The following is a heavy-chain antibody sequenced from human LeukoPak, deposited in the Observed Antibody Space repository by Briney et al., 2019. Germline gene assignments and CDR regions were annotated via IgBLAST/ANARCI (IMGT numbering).Heavy chain of an antibody. J-gene: IGHJ5*02. CDR3: VRNSGELGA. CDR1: GFTVSNNY. D-gene: IGHD2-21*01. Sequence: PGRSLRLSCAASGFTVSNNYMSWVRRAAGKGLEWVALIYSGGSTYYADSVKGRFTISRDNSKNTLHLQMNSLRAEDTAVYYCVRNSGELGAWGQGTLVTVSS. V-gene: IGHV3-53*01. CDR2: IYSGGST.